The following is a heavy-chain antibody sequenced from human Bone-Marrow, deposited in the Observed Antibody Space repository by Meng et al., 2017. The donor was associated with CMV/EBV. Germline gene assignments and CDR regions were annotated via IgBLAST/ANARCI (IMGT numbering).Heavy chain of an antibody. Sequence: GESLKISCAASGFTFSSYWMHWVRQAPGKGPVWVSRIDSEGRTTFYADSVKGRFTISRDNAKNTLYLQMNSLRAEDTAIYYCTREGTGYEFSRGYRNDALNLWGRGTMVTVSS. CDR1: GFTFSSYW. V-gene: IGHV3-74*01. CDR3: TREGTGYEFSRGYRNDALNL. J-gene: IGHJ3*01. D-gene: IGHD3-3*01. CDR2: IDSEGRTT.